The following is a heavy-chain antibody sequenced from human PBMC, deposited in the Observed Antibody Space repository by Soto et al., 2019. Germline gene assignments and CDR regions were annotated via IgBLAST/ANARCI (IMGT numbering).Heavy chain of an antibody. CDR1: GGSFSGYY. D-gene: IGHD4-17*01. Sequence: QVQLQQGGAGLLKPSETLSLTCAVYGGSFSGYYWSWIRQPPGKGLEWMGEINHSGSTNYNPSLKGRVTISVDTSKDQFSLKLCLVIAAVTAVYSCASGVYGYYDYCYWYFDLWGRGTLVTVSS. J-gene: IGHJ2*01. CDR2: INHSGST. CDR3: ASGVYGYYDYCYWYFDL. V-gene: IGHV4-34*01.